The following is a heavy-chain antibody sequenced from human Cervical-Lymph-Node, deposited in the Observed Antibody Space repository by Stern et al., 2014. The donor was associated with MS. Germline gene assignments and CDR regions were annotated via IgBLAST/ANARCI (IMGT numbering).Heavy chain of an antibody. D-gene: IGHD5-18*01. V-gene: IGHV4-61*02. Sequence: VQLVESGPGLVKPSQTLSLTCTVSGGSISSGSYYWSWIRQPAGKGLEWIGRIYTSGSTNYNPSLKSRVTTSVDTSKNPFSLKRSSVTAADTAVYYCARGGYSYGDDAFDIWGQGTMVTVSS. CDR2: IYTSGST. CDR3: ARGGYSYGDDAFDI. CDR1: GGSISSGSYY. J-gene: IGHJ3*02.